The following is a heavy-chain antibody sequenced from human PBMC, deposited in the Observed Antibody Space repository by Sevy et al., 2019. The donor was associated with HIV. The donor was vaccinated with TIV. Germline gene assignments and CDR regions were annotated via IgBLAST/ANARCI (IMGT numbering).Heavy chain of an antibody. Sequence: GESLKISCKGSGYSFTSYWIGWVRQMPGKGLEWMGIIYPGDSDTRYSLSFQGQVTISADKSISTAYLQWSSLKASDTAMYYCAGPPDYGDYERTGGGAFDIWGQGTMVTVSS. CDR1: GYSFTSYW. D-gene: IGHD4-17*01. CDR3: AGPPDYGDYERTGGGAFDI. V-gene: IGHV5-51*01. J-gene: IGHJ3*02. CDR2: IYPGDSDT.